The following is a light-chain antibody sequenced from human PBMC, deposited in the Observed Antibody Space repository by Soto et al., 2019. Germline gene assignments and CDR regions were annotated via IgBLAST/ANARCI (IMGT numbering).Light chain of an antibody. V-gene: IGKV1-9*01. Sequence: DIQLTQSPSVLSASVVDTVTITCRASQALSNYLAWYQQKPGKAPDLLIYSASTLQSGVPSRFSGSGPETEFSLTIRALQPEDFATYYCQQLSRYPLTFGGGTKVDIK. CDR1: QALSNY. CDR2: SAS. J-gene: IGKJ4*01. CDR3: QQLSRYPLT.